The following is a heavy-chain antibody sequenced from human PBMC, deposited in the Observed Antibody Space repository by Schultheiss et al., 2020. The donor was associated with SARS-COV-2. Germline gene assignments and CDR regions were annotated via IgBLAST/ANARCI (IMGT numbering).Heavy chain of an antibody. CDR2: ISGSGGST. CDR3: ARPGGITIFGAYFDY. D-gene: IGHD3-3*01. Sequence: GGSLRLSCAASGFTFSSYAMSWVRQAPGKGLEWVSAISGSGGSTYYADSVKGRFTISRDNSKNTLYLQMNSLRAEDTAVYYCARPGGITIFGAYFDYWGQGTLVTVSS. V-gene: IGHV3-23*01. CDR1: GFTFSSYA. J-gene: IGHJ4*02.